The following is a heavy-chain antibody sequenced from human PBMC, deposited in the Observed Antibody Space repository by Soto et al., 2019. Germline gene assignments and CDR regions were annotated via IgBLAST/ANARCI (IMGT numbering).Heavy chain of an antibody. Sequence: SETLSLTCTVSGGCISSYYWSWIRQPPGKGLEWIGYIYYSGSTNYNPSLKSRVTISVDTSKSQFSLKLSSVTAADTAVYYCARDCVLVAAAGTGNYYYYYGMDVWGQGTTVTVSS. D-gene: IGHD6-13*01. V-gene: IGHV4-59*01. CDR3: ARDCVLVAAAGTGNYYYYYGMDV. CDR1: GGCISSYY. J-gene: IGHJ6*02. CDR2: IYYSGST.